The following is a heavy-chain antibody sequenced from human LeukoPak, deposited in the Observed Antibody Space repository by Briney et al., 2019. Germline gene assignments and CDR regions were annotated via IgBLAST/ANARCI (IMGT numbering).Heavy chain of an antibody. CDR2: ISSSSSYI. D-gene: IGHD3-22*01. CDR3: ARELPEVVIYYYYGMDV. Sequence: GGSLRLSCAASGFTFSSSAMSWVRQAPGKGLEWVSSISSSSSYIYYADSVKGRFTISRDNAKNSLYLQMNSLRAEDTAVYYCARELPEVVIYYYYGMDVWGQGTTVTVSS. CDR1: GFTFSSSA. J-gene: IGHJ6*02. V-gene: IGHV3-21*01.